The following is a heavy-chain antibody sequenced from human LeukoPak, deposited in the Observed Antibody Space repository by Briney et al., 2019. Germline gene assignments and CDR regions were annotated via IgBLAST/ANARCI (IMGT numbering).Heavy chain of an antibody. CDR3: ATLLNMIPYTYDY. CDR2: IYYSGST. CDR1: GGSISSYY. V-gene: IGHV4-59*01. J-gene: IGHJ4*02. Sequence: SETLSLTCTVSGGSISSYYWSWIRQPPGKGLEWIGYIYYSGSTNYNPSLKSRVTISVDTSKNQFSLKLSSVTAEDTAVYYCATLLNMIPYTYDYWGQGTLVTVSS. D-gene: IGHD3-10*01.